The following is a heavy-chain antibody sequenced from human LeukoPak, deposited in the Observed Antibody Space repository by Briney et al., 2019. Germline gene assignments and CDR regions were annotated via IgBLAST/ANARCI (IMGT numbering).Heavy chain of an antibody. CDR2: IYYSGTT. CDR3: ARDTDYGDYFDY. J-gene: IGHJ4*02. V-gene: IGHV4-59*12. D-gene: IGHD4-17*01. Sequence: SETLSLTCTVSGGSISSYYWSWIRQPPGKGLEWIGYIYYSGTTNYNPSLKSRVTISVDTSKNQFSLKLSSVTAADTAVYYCARDTDYGDYFDYWGQGTLVTVSS. CDR1: GGSISSYY.